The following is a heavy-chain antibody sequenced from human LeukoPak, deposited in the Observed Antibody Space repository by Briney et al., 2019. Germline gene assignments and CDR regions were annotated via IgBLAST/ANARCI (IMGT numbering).Heavy chain of an antibody. V-gene: IGHV4-38-2*02. CDR1: GYSISSGYY. CDR2: SGST. D-gene: IGHD3-10*01. J-gene: IGHJ4*02. CDR3: ARGGRVRGVDY. Sequence: PSETLSLTCTVSGYSISSGYYWGWIRQPPGKGLEWIGSGSTYYNPSLKSRVTISVDTSKNQFSLKLSSVTAADTAVYYCARGGRVRGVDYWGQGTLVTVSS.